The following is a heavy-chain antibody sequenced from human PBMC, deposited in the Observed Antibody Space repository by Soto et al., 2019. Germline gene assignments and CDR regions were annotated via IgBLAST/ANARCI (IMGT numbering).Heavy chain of an antibody. V-gene: IGHV1-8*01. Sequence: GASVKVSCKASGYTFTTYDFNCVRQAPGQGLEWMGWLNPKSGMTGSAQKFQGRVTMTRDSSISTVYMGLSSLRSEDTAVYYCGFTYYNPSLKSRVTISVDTSKNQFSLKLSSVTAADTAVYYCARHKYPYSSSWYEVGVEVSEPYYFDYWGQGTLVTVSS. CDR2: LNPKSGMT. D-gene: IGHD3-10*01. CDR3: GFTYYNPSLKSRVTISVDTSKNQFSLKLSSVTAADTAVYYCARHKYPYSSSWYEVGVEVSEPYYFDY. CDR1: GYTFTTYD. J-gene: IGHJ4*02.